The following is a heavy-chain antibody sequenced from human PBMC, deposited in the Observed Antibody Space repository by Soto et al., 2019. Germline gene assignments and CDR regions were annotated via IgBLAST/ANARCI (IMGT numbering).Heavy chain of an antibody. Sequence: QVQLVESGGGVVQPGRSLRLSCAASGFTFSTYGMYWVRQAPGKGLEGVAVVSYDGGNKYYADSVKGRFTISRDNSKNTVDLQMNSLRAEDTAVYYWAKVVTQYFDGFAADFDYWGQGTLVTVSS. CDR2: VSYDGGNK. CDR1: GFTFSTYG. CDR3: AKVVTQYFDGFAADFDY. J-gene: IGHJ4*02. V-gene: IGHV3-30*18. D-gene: IGHD3-9*01.